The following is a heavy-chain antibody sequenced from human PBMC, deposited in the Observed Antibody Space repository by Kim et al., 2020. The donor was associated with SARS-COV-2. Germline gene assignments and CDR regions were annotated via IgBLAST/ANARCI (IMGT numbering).Heavy chain of an antibody. CDR3: AREGWFGELLSPYAFDI. J-gene: IGHJ3*02. D-gene: IGHD3-10*01. V-gene: IGHV3-7*01. CDR1: GFTFSSYW. Sequence: GGSLRLSCAASGFTFSSYWMSWVRQAPGKGLEWVANIKQDGSEKYYVDSVKGRFTISRDNAKNSLYLQMNSLRAEDTAVYYCAREGWFGELLSPYAFDIWGQGKMVTVSS. CDR2: IKQDGSEK.